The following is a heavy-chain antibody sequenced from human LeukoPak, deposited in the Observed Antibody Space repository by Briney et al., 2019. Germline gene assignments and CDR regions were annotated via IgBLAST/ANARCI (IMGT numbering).Heavy chain of an antibody. CDR1: VFTARINY. D-gene: IGHD3-9*01. J-gene: IGHJ5*02. CDR2: IYSGGST. V-gene: IGHV3-66*01. CDR3: ARGRYDILTGYRYNWFDP. Sequence: GRSLRLSCAASVFTARINYMSCIPHAPGKGLECASVIYSGGSTYYADSVKGRFTISRDNSKNTLYLQMNSLRAEDRAVYYCARGRYDILTGYRYNWFDPWGQGTLVTVSS.